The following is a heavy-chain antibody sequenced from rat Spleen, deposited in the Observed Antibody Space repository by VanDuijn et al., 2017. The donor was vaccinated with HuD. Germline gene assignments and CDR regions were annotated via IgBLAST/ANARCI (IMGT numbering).Heavy chain of an antibody. V-gene: IGHV5-19*01. D-gene: IGHD1-12*02. Sequence: EVQLVESGGGLVQPGRSLKLSCAASGFTFSNYGMHWIRQAPTKGLEWVASISPSGGSTYYRDSVKGRFTISRDNAKSTLYLQMDSLRSEDTATYYCTTGIYYYDGTYYYFDYWGQGVMVTVSS. CDR1: GFTFSNYG. CDR2: ISPSGGST. CDR3: TTGIYYYDGTYYYFDY. J-gene: IGHJ2*01.